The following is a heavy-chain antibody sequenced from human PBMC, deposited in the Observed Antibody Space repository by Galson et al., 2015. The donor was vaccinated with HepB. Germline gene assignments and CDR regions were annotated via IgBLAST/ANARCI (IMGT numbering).Heavy chain of an antibody. Sequence: SLRLSCAASGFTFSSYAMSWVRQAPGKGLVWVSRIDSDGSSTSYADSVKGRFTISRDNAKNTLYLQMNSLRAEDTAVYYCARGRCSGGSCYSDYWGRGTLVTVSS. CDR2: IDSDGSST. J-gene: IGHJ4*02. CDR1: GFTFSSYA. D-gene: IGHD2-15*01. CDR3: ARGRCSGGSCYSDY. V-gene: IGHV3-74*01.